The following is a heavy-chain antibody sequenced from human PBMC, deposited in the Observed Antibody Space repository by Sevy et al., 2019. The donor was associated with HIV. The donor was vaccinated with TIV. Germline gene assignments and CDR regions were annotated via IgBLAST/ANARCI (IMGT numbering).Heavy chain of an antibody. D-gene: IGHD3-22*01. CDR2: ISAYNGNT. Sequence: ASVKVSCKASGYTFTSYGISWVRQAPGQGLEWMGWISAYNGNTNYAQRLQGRVTITTDTSTSTAYMELRSLRSDDTAVYYCARGGIVYYDSSGYSDRLFDYWGQGTLVTVSS. V-gene: IGHV1-18*01. J-gene: IGHJ4*02. CDR1: GYTFTSYG. CDR3: ARGGIVYYDSSGYSDRLFDY.